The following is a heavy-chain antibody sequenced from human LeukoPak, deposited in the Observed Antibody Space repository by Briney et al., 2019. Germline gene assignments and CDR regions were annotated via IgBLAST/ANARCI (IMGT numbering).Heavy chain of an antibody. CDR3: TTDLGYYDTSGYPI. Sequence: GGSLRFSCAASGFTFSNAWMSWVRQAPGKGLEWIGRIKSKTGGGTTDYAAFVRGRFSISRDDSKNTLYLEMNSLKNEDTAVYYCTTDLGYYDTSGYPIWGQGTLVAVSS. CDR2: IKSKTGGGTT. V-gene: IGHV3-15*01. J-gene: IGHJ3*02. D-gene: IGHD3-22*01. CDR1: GFTFSNAW.